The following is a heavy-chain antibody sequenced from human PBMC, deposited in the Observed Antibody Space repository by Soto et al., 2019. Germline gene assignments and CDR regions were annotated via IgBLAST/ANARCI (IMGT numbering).Heavy chain of an antibody. CDR2: IIPIFGTA. V-gene: IGHV1-69*13. J-gene: IGHJ4*02. D-gene: IGHD3-22*01. CDR3: ARDSAPDYYDSSGYSN. CDR1: GGTFSSYA. Sequence: SVKVSCKASGGTFSSYAISWVRQAPGQGLERMGGIIPIFGTANYAQKFQGRVTITADESTSTAYMELSSLRSEDTAVYYCARDSAPDYYDSSGYSNWGQGTLVTVSS.